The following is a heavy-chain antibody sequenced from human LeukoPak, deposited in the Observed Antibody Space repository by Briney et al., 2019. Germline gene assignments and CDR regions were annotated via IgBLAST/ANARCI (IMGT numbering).Heavy chain of an antibody. Sequence: ASVKVSCKASGYTFSSFVISWVRQAPGQGLECMGWISTYNGDTNYVQKLQDRVRMTTDASTNTAYLELRSLSSDDTAVYYCARGSPLSYSGNPPRAFDTWGQGTTVIVSS. J-gene: IGHJ3*02. CDR1: GYTFSSFV. CDR3: ARGSPLSYSGNPPRAFDT. D-gene: IGHD4-23*01. V-gene: IGHV1-18*01. CDR2: ISTYNGDT.